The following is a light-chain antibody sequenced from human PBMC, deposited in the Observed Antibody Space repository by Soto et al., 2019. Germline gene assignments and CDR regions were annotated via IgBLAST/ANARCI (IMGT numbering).Light chain of an antibody. Sequence: QSVLTQPPSVSGAPGERVTISCTGSSSDIGAGYRVRWYQQVPGTAPKLLIYDNTNRPSGVSVRFSGSKSGTSASLAISGLQAEDEADYYCQSYDSSLSVVFGGGTKVTVL. CDR3: QSYDSSLSVV. CDR2: DNT. CDR1: SSDIGAGYR. J-gene: IGLJ2*01. V-gene: IGLV1-40*01.